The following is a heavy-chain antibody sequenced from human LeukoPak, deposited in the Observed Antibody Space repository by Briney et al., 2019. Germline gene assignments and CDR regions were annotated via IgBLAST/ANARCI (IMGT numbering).Heavy chain of an antibody. CDR1: GYTFTSYY. V-gene: IGHV1-46*01. Sequence: VASVKVSCKASGYTFTSYYMHWVRQAPGQGLEWMGIINPSGGSTSYAQKFQGRVTMTRDTSTSTVYMELSSLRSEDTAVYYCARVSYDFWSGYGGSALYYYYYMDVWGKGTTVTVSS. J-gene: IGHJ6*03. D-gene: IGHD3-3*01. CDR2: INPSGGST. CDR3: ARVSYDFWSGYGGSALYYYYYMDV.